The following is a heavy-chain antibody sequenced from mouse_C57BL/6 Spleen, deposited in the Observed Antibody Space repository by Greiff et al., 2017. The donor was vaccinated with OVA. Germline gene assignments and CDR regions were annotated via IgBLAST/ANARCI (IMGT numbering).Heavy chain of an antibody. J-gene: IGHJ2*01. CDR1: GYTFTDYY. CDR3: ARGPYSNLDY. Sequence: VQRVESGAELVRPGASVKLSCKASGYTFTDYYINWVKQRPGQGLEWIARIYPGSGNTYYNEKFKGKATLTAEKSSSTAYMQLSSLTSEDSAVYFCARGPYSNLDYWGQGTTLTVSS. V-gene: IGHV1-76*01. CDR2: IYPGSGNT. D-gene: IGHD2-5*01.